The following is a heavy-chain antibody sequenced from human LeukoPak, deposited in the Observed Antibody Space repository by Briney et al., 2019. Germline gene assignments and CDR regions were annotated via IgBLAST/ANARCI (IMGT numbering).Heavy chain of an antibody. CDR2: ISSSSSTI. Sequence: GGSLRLSCAASGFTFSSYSMNWVRQAPGKGLEWVSYISSSSSTIYYADSVKGRFTISRDNAKNSLYLQMNSLRAGDTAVYYCARTLYYYDSSGYYSSWYFDLWGRGTLVTVSS. D-gene: IGHD3-22*01. J-gene: IGHJ2*01. V-gene: IGHV3-48*01. CDR1: GFTFSSYS. CDR3: ARTLYYYDSSGYYSSWYFDL.